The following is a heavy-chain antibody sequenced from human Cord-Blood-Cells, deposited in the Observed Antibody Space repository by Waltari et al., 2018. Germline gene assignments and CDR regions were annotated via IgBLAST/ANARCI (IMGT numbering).Heavy chain of an antibody. CDR3: ARLGSSFDY. D-gene: IGHD6-6*01. V-gene: IGHV3-30-3*01. CDR2: ISYDGSNK. Sequence: QVQLVESGGGVVQPGRSLRLSCAASGFTFSSYALHWVRQAPGKGLEWVAVISYDGSNKYYADSVKGRFTISRDNSKNTLYLQMNSLRAEDTAVYYCARLGSSFDYWGQGTLVTVSS. CDR1: GFTFSSYA. J-gene: IGHJ4*02.